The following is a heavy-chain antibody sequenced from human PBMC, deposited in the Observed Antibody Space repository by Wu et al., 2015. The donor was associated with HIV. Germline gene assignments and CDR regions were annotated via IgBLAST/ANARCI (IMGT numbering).Heavy chain of an antibody. CDR1: GGSFSNYP. Sequence: QVQLVQSGAELKKPGSSVKVSCKASGGSFSNYPINWVRQAPGQGLEWMGGIIPKFGSPNNAQKFRDRVTITADESTTTVYMELKNLRSEDTAVYYCAREGGPYYDILSGPQESFFDHWGQGTLVTVSS. J-gene: IGHJ4*02. CDR3: AREGGPYYDILSGPQESFFDH. D-gene: IGHD3-9*01. CDR2: IIPKFGSP. V-gene: IGHV1-69*12.